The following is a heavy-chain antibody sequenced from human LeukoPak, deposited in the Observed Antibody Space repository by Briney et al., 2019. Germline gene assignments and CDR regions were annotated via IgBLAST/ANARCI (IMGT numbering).Heavy chain of an antibody. Sequence: SDTLSLTCTVSSGSISSGDYCWRSIRQPPGKGRGWIGYIYYRGNTYNNPSLKSRVSISVDTSKNQLSLKLSSVTAADRAVYYCARGRYCSGGSCYFYYWGQETLVTVSS. CDR1: SGSISSGDYC. V-gene: IGHV4-30-4*02. CDR3: ARGRYCSGGSCYFYY. D-gene: IGHD2-15*01. J-gene: IGHJ4*02. CDR2: IYYRGNT.